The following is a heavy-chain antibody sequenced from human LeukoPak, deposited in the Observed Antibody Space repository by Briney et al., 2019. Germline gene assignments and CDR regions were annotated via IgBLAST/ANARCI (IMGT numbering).Heavy chain of an antibody. V-gene: IGHV3-21*01. D-gene: IGHD3-16*01. CDR1: GFTFSSYS. Sequence: PGGSLRLSCAASGFTFSSYSMNWVRQAPGKGLEWVSSISSSSSYIYYADSVKGRFTISRDNAKNSLYLQMNSLRAEDTAVYYCARDQGDYYYYMDVWGKGTTVTVSS. J-gene: IGHJ6*03. CDR2: ISSSSSYI. CDR3: ARDQGDYYYYMDV.